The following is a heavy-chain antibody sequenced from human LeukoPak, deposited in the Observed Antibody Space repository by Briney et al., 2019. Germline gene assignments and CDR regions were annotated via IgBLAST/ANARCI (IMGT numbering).Heavy chain of an antibody. Sequence: SETLSLTCAVSGGSISSSNWWSWVRQPPGKGLEWIGEIYHSGSTNYNPSLKSRVTISVDKSKNQFSLKLSSVTAADTAVYYCARGRYYYDSSGYPDAFDIWGQGTMVTVSS. D-gene: IGHD3-22*01. CDR2: IYHSGST. V-gene: IGHV4-4*02. CDR3: ARGRYYYDSSGYPDAFDI. CDR1: GGSISSSNW. J-gene: IGHJ3*02.